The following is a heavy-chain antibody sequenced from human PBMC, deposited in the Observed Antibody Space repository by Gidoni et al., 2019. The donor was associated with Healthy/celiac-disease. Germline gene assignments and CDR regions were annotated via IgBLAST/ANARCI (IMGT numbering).Heavy chain of an antibody. J-gene: IGHJ3*02. V-gene: IGHV3-33*01. CDR2: IWYDGSNK. CDR1: GFTFSSYG. Sequence: QVQLVESGGGVVQPGRSLRLSCAASGFTFSSYGMTWVRQAPGKGLEWVAVIWYDGSNKYYADSVKGRFTISRDNSKNTLYLQMNSLRAEDTAVYYCARDQPYYDFWSGYPYDAFDIWGQGTMVTVSS. CDR3: ARDQPYYDFWSGYPYDAFDI. D-gene: IGHD3-3*01.